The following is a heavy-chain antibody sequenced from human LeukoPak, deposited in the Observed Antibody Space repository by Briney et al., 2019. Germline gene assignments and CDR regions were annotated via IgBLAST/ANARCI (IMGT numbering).Heavy chain of an antibody. D-gene: IGHD1-7*01. CDR1: GDSVSSNNAA. Sequence: SQTLSLTCAISGDSVSSNNAAWNWIRQSPSRGLEWLGRTYYRSKWYNEYAVSVKSRLTINPDTSKNQFSLQLNSVTPEDTAVYYCAKEGEIGTTFAWFDPWGQGTLVTVSS. V-gene: IGHV6-1*01. CDR2: TYYRSKWYN. J-gene: IGHJ5*02. CDR3: AKEGEIGTTFAWFDP.